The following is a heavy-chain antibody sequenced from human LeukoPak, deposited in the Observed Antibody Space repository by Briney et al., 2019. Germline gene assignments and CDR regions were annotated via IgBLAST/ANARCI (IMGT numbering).Heavy chain of an antibody. CDR2: INSDGSST. V-gene: IGHV3-74*01. CDR3: AKDRTYCTNAICYNAFDI. Sequence: PGGSLGLSCAASGFTFSSYWMHWVRQAPGKGLVWVSRINSDGSSTSYADSVKGRFTISRDNAKNTLYLQMNSLRAEDTAVYYCAKDRTYCTNAICYNAFDIWGQGTMITVSS. D-gene: IGHD2-8*01. CDR1: GFTFSSYW. J-gene: IGHJ3*02.